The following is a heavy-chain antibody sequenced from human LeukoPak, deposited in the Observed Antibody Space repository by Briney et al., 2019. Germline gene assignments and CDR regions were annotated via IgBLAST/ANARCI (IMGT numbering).Heavy chain of an antibody. CDR2: IYYSGST. CDR1: GGSISSYY. CDR3: ARRGSGGRSFDI. Sequence: SETLSLTCTVSGGSISSYYWSWIRQPPGKGLEWIGYIYYSGSTNYYPSLKSRVTISVDTSKNHFSLNLSSVTAADTAVYYCARRGSGGRSFDIWGQGTMVTVSS. J-gene: IGHJ3*02. D-gene: IGHD2-15*01. V-gene: IGHV4-59*01.